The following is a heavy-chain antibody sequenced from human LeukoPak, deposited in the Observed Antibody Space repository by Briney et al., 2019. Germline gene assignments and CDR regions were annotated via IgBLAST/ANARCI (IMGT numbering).Heavy chain of an antibody. Sequence: PGGSLRLSCAASGFTFSSYGMHWVRQAPGKGLEWVAVIWYDGSNKYYADSVKGRFTISRDNSKNTLYLQMNSLRAEDTAVYYCAKDQDFWSGYPDSADYWGQGTLVTVSS. V-gene: IGHV3-33*06. J-gene: IGHJ4*02. CDR3: AKDQDFWSGYPDSADY. CDR1: GFTFSSYG. CDR2: IWYDGSNK. D-gene: IGHD3-3*01.